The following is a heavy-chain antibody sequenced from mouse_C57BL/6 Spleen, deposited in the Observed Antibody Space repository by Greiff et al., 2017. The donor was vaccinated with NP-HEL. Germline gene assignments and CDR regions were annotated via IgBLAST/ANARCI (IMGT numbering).Heavy chain of an antibody. Sequence: EVMLVESGAELVKPGASVKLSCTASGFNIKDYYMHWVKQRTEQGLEWIGRIDPEDGETKYAPKFQGKATITADTSSNTAYLQLSSLTSEDTAVYYCARSGITTVVSSSYYAMDYWGQGTSVTVSS. D-gene: IGHD1-1*01. CDR2: IDPEDGET. J-gene: IGHJ4*01. CDR3: ARSGITTVVSSSYYAMDY. CDR1: GFNIKDYY. V-gene: IGHV14-2*01.